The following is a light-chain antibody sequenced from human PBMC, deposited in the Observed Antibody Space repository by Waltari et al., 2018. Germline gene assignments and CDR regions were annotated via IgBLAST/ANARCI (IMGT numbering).Light chain of an antibody. CDR2: WAS. J-gene: IGKJ4*01. CDR1: QSLLYSSNNKNY. CDR3: QQYFSSPLT. V-gene: IGKV4-1*01. Sequence: DIVMTHSPDSLPLSLGERATITCWSSQSLLYSSNNKNYLAWYQQKPGQPPKLLIYWASTRESGVPDRFSGSGSGTDFTFTISSLQAEDVAVYYCQQYFSSPLTFGGGTKVEIK.